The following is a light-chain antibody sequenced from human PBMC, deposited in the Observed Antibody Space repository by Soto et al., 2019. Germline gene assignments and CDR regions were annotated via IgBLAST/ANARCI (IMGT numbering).Light chain of an antibody. CDR2: DAS. CDR3: QQYNSFPLT. CDR1: QSISSW. V-gene: IGKV1-5*01. Sequence: DIQMTQSPSTLSASVGDRVTITCRASQSISSWLAWYQQKPGKAPKLLIYDASSLESGVPSRFSGSGSGTEFTLTISSLQPDDFATFYCQQYNSFPLTFGGGTKVEIK. J-gene: IGKJ4*01.